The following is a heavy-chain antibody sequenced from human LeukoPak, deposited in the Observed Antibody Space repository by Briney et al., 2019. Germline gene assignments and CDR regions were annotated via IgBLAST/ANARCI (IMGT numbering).Heavy chain of an antibody. Sequence: SETLSLTCTVSGGSISSYYWSWIRQPPGKGLEWIGYIYYSGSTNYNPSLKSRVTISVDTSKNQFSLKLSSVTAAHTAVYYCSSTPGLWFGELWDWGQGTLVTVSS. CDR2: IYYSGST. D-gene: IGHD3-10*01. J-gene: IGHJ4*02. CDR3: SSTPGLWFGELWD. V-gene: IGHV4-59*08. CDR1: GGSISSYY.